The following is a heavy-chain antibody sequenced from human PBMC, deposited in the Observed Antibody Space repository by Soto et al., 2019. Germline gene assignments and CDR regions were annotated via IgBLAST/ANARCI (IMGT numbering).Heavy chain of an antibody. V-gene: IGHV3-23*01. CDR3: AKDQAAGTEYYYYYYGMDV. J-gene: IGHJ6*02. Sequence: GGSLRLSCAASGFTFSSYAMSWVRQAPGKGLEWVSAISGSGGSTYYADSVKGRFTISRDNSKNTLYLQMNSLRAEDTAVYYCAKDQAAGTEYYYYYYGMDVWGQGTTVTVSS. CDR1: GFTFSSYA. CDR2: ISGSGGST. D-gene: IGHD6-13*01.